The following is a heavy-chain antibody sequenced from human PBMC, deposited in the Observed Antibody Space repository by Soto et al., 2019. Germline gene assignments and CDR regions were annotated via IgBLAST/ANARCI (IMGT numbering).Heavy chain of an antibody. V-gene: IGHV3-48*01. CDR3: ARYFLSGYGEYFQH. CDR2: ISSSSSTI. J-gene: IGHJ1*01. Sequence: EVQLVESGGGLVQPGGSLRLSCAASGFTFSSYSMNWVRQAPGKGLEWVSYISSSSSTIYYADSVKGRFTISRDNAKNSLYVQMNSLRAEDTAVYYCARYFLSGYGEYFQHWGQCTLVTVSS. D-gene: IGHD3-9*01. CDR1: GFTFSSYS.